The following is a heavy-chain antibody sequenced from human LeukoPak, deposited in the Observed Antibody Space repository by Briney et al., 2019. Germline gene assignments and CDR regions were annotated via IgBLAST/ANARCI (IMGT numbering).Heavy chain of an antibody. CDR1: GGTFSSYA. D-gene: IGHD3-22*01. J-gene: IGHJ4*02. CDR2: IIPIFGTA. Sequence: SVKVSCKASGGTFSSYAISWVRQAPGQGLEWIGRIIPIFGTANYAQKFQGRVTITTEESTSTAYMALSSLRSEDTAVYYCARSDYYDSSGYYCDDYWGQGTLVTVSS. CDR3: ARSDYYDSSGYYCDDY. V-gene: IGHV1-69*05.